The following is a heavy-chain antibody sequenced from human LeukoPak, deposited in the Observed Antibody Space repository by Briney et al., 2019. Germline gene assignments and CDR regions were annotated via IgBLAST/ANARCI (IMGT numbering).Heavy chain of an antibody. D-gene: IGHD6-19*01. CDR2: ISGSGGST. J-gene: IGHJ4*02. V-gene: IGHV3-23*01. CDR3: AKVTVAGTDFFDY. CDR1: GFTFSSYA. Sequence: GGSLRLSCAASGFTFSSYATSWVRQAPGKGLEWVSAISGSGGSTYYADSVKGRFTISRDNSKNTLYLQMNSLRAEDTAVYYCAKVTVAGTDFFDYWGQGTLVTVSS.